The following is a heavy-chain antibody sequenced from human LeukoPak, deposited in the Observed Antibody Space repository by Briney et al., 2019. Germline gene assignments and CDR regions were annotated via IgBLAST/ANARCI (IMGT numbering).Heavy chain of an antibody. CDR3: ARHVKLWLPPNYYYYYMDV. J-gene: IGHJ6*03. D-gene: IGHD3-22*01. CDR2: INHSGST. CDR1: GYSISSGYY. V-gene: IGHV4-38-2*02. Sequence: KPSETLSLTCTVSGYSISSGYYWSWIRQPPGKGLEWIGEINHSGSTNYNPSLKSRVTISVDTSKNQFSLKLSSVTAADTAVYYCARHVKLWLPPNYYYYYMDVWGKGTTVTVSS.